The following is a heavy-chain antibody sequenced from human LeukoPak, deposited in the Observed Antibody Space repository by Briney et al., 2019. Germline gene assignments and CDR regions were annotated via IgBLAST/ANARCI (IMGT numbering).Heavy chain of an antibody. J-gene: IGHJ4*02. D-gene: IGHD3-3*01. CDR1: GFTFSSYS. CDR3: ARVFYDFWSGYSYSYYFDY. V-gene: IGHV3-21*01. Sequence: GGSLRLSCAASGFTFSSYSMNWVRQAPGKGLEWVSSISSSSSYIYYADSVKGRFTISRDNAKNSLYLQMNSLRAEDTAAYYCARVFYDFWSGYSYSYYFDYWGQGTLVTVSS. CDR2: ISSSSSYI.